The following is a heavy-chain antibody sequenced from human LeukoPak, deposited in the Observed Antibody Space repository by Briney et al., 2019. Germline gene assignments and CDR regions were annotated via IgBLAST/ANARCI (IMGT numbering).Heavy chain of an antibody. V-gene: IGHV7-4-1*02. CDR3: AATTVVTDFYYYYGMDV. J-gene: IGHJ6*02. CDR1: GYTFTSYA. D-gene: IGHD4-23*01. Sequence: RASVKVSCMASGYTFTSYAMNWVRQAPGQGLEWMGWINTNTGNPTYAQGFTGRFVFSLDTSVSTAYLQISSLKAEDTAVYYCAATTVVTDFYYYYGMDVWGQGTTVTVSS. CDR2: INTNTGNP.